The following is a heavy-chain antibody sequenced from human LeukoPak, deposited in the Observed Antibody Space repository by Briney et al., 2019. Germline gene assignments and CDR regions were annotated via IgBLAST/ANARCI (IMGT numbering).Heavy chain of an antibody. CDR2: IGSSGTTI. D-gene: IGHD6-19*01. CDR1: GSSFSIYE. J-gene: IGHJ4*02. CDR3: ATLTVASSFDY. Sequence: PGGSLRISCAASGSSFSIYEMNWVRQAPGKGLEWVSNIGSSGTTIYYADSVKGRFTISRDNAKNSLYLQMNSLRAEDTAVYYCATLTVASSFDYCGQGTLVTVSS. V-gene: IGHV3-48*03.